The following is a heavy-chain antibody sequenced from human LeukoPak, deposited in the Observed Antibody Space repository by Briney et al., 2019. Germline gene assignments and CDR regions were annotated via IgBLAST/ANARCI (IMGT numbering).Heavy chain of an antibody. CDR1: GFTFSSYE. CDR3: ARYGYYYDSSGYQFDY. Sequence: GGSLRLSCAASGFTFSSYEMNWVRQAPGKGLEWVSYISSSGSTIYYADSVKGRFTISRDNAKNSLYLQMNSLRAEDTAVYYCARYGYYYDSSGYQFDYWGQGTLVTVSS. D-gene: IGHD3-22*01. CDR2: ISSSGSTI. J-gene: IGHJ4*02. V-gene: IGHV3-48*03.